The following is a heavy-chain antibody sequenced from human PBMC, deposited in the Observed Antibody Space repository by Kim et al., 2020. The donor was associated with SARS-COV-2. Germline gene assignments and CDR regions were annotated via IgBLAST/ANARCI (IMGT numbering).Heavy chain of an antibody. CDR2: IDPSDSYT. V-gene: IGHV5-10-1*01. D-gene: IGHD3-16*02. J-gene: IGHJ5*02. CDR1: GYSFTSYW. Sequence: GESLKISCKGSGYSFTSYWISWVRQMPGKGLEWMGRIDPSDSYTNYSPSFQGHVTISADKSISTAYLQWSSLKASDTAMYYCARQTQNDYVWGSYRPLNWFDPWGQGTLVTVSS. CDR3: ARQTQNDYVWGSYRPLNWFDP.